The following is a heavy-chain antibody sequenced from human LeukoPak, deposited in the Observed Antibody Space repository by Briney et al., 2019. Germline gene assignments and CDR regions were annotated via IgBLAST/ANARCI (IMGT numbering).Heavy chain of an antibody. CDR2: IKSKKDGGTT. Sequence: GGSLRLSCAASGFTFSTAWMHWVRQAPGKGLEWVGRIKSKKDGGTTDYAAPVRDRFTISRDDSNNTVFLQMNSLKNEDTAIYYCTTVPTSLVMVRGVIKRLLDYWGQGTLVTVSS. J-gene: IGHJ4*02. CDR3: TTVPTSLVMVRGVIKRLLDY. CDR1: GFTFSTAW. D-gene: IGHD3-10*01. V-gene: IGHV3-15*01.